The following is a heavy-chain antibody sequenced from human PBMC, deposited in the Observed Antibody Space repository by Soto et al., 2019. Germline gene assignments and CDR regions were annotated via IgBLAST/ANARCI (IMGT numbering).Heavy chain of an antibody. CDR1: GFSLSTSGVG. Sequence: SGPTLVKPTQTLTLTCTFSGFSLSTSGVGVGWIRQPPGKALEWLALIYWDDDKRYSPSLKSRLTITKDTSKNQVVLTMTNMDPVDTATYYCAHIRLGFLEWLSLDYWGQGTLVTVSS. J-gene: IGHJ4*02. CDR2: IYWDDDK. CDR3: AHIRLGFLEWLSLDY. V-gene: IGHV2-5*02. D-gene: IGHD3-3*01.